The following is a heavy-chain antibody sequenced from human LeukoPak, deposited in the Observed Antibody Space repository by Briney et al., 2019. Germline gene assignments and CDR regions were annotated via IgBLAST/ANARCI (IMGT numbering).Heavy chain of an antibody. V-gene: IGHV3-23*01. D-gene: IGHD3-9*01. CDR3: AKWGDYDILTGYYVSDF. Sequence: GGSLRLSCAASGFIFRNYAMSWVRQAPGKGLEWVSAITGSGDTTYYADSVRGRFTISRDNSKNTLYVEMNTLRAEDTAVYYCAKWGDYDILTGYYVSDFWGQGTLVTVSS. CDR2: ITGSGDTT. J-gene: IGHJ4*02. CDR1: GFIFRNYA.